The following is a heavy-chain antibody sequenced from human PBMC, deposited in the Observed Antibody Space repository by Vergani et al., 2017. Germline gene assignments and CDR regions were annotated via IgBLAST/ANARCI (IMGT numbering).Heavy chain of an antibody. CDR2: INPSGGST. Sequence: QVQLVQSGAEVKKPGASVKVSCKASGYTFSSYYMHWVRQAPGQGLEWMGIINPSGGSTRYAQKFQGRVTMTRDTSTSTVYMELSSLRSEDTVVYYCARDLVAAAGPGAFDYWGQGTLVTVSS. D-gene: IGHD6-13*01. V-gene: IGHV1-46*01. CDR3: ARDLVAAAGPGAFDY. CDR1: GYTFSSYY. J-gene: IGHJ4*02.